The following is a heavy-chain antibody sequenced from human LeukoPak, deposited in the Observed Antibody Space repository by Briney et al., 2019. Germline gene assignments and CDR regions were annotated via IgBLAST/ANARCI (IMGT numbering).Heavy chain of an antibody. V-gene: IGHV3-20*01. J-gene: IGHJ4*02. Sequence: GGSLRLSCAASGFTFDDYGMSWVRQAPGKGLEWVSGINWNGGSTGYADSVEGRFTISRDNAKNSLYLQMNSLRAEDTALYHCARGYYGSGSYYRGFDYWGRGTLVTVSS. CDR1: GFTFDDYG. CDR2: INWNGGST. D-gene: IGHD3-10*01. CDR3: ARGYYGSGSYYRGFDY.